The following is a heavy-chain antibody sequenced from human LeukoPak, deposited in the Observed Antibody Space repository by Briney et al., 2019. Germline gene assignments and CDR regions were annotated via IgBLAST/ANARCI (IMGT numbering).Heavy chain of an antibody. J-gene: IGHJ5*02. Sequence: SETLSLTCTVSGGSISSGGYYWSWIRQHPGKGLEWIGYIYYSGSTNYNPSLKSRVTISVDTSKNQFSLKLSSVTAADTAVYYCARSRKSASLSSSWSREDNWFDPWGQGTLVTVSS. D-gene: IGHD6-13*01. CDR3: ARSRKSASLSSSWSREDNWFDP. CDR2: IYYSGST. CDR1: GGSISSGGYY. V-gene: IGHV4-61*08.